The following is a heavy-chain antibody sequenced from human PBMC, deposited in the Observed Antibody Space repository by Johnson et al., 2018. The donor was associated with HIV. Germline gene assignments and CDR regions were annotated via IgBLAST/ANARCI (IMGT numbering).Heavy chain of an antibody. CDR2: ISGSGGST. CDR1: GFTFSSYA. Sequence: VQLVESGGGVVQPGRSLRLSCAASGFTFSSYAMSWVRQAPGKGLEWVSAISGSGGSTYYADSVKGRFTISRDNSKNTLYLQINSLRAEDTAVYYCATGTYDGLNAFEVWGQGTMVTVSS. D-gene: IGHD1-14*01. V-gene: IGHV3-23*04. CDR3: ATGTYDGLNAFEV. J-gene: IGHJ3*01.